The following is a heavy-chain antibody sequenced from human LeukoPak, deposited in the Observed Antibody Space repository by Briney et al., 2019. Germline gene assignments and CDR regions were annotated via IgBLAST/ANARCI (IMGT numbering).Heavy chain of an antibody. CDR3: ARPQRYYDQTVAFDI. CDR1: GGSFSGDF. V-gene: IGHV4-34*01. J-gene: IGHJ3*02. Sequence: SETLSLTCAVYGGSFSGDFWSWIRQPPGKGLEWIGEINHSGSTNYNPSLNSRVTISVDTSKNQFSLKLSSVTAADTAVYYCARPQRYYDQTVAFDIWGQGTMVTVSS. CDR2: INHSGST. D-gene: IGHD3-22*01.